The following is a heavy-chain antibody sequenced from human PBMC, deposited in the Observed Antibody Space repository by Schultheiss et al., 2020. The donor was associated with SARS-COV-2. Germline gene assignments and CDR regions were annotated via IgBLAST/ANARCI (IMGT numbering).Heavy chain of an antibody. CDR1: GFTFSSYA. J-gene: IGHJ4*02. V-gene: IGHV3-23*01. CDR3: AKRQERDIVVVPRLYYFDY. CDR2: ISGSGGST. D-gene: IGHD2-2*01. Sequence: GGSLRLSCAASGFTFSSYAMSWVRQAPGKGLEWVSAISGSGGSTYYADSVKGRFTISRDNSKNTLYLQMNSLRAEDTAVYYCAKRQERDIVVVPRLYYFDYWGQGTLVTVSS.